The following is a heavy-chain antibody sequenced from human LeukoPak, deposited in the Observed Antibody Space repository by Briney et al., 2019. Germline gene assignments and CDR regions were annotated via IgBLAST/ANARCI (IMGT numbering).Heavy chain of an antibody. D-gene: IGHD3-10*01. CDR2: IGSAGDT. CDR3: ARGVPGGLDY. V-gene: IGHV3-13*04. Sequence: GGSLRLSCAASGFTFSNYDMHWVRQATGKGLEWVSGIGSAGDTNYPGSVKGRFTISRENAKNSLYLQMDSLRAGDTAVYYCARGVPGGLDYWGQGTLVTVSS. CDR1: GFTFSNYD. J-gene: IGHJ4*02.